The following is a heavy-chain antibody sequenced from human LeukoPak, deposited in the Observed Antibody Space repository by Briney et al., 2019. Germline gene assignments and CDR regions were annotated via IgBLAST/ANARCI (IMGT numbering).Heavy chain of an antibody. CDR1: GFTFSSYG. CDR2: ISYDGSNK. D-gene: IGHD1-26*01. V-gene: IGHV3-30*03. J-gene: IGHJ3*02. Sequence: GGSLRLSCAASGFTFSSYGMHWIRQAPGKGLEWVAVISYDGSNKYYADSVKGRFTISRDNSKNTLYLQMNSLRAEDTAVYYCLRGATFIVGATTSPVAFDIRGQGTMVTVSS. CDR3: LRGATFIVGATTSPVAFDI.